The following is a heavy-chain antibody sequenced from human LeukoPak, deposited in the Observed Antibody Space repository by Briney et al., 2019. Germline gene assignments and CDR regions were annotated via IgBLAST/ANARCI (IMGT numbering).Heavy chain of an antibody. D-gene: IGHD3-9*01. CDR3: ATDRSNYDILTGSLSE. V-gene: IGHV1-24*01. CDR2: FDPEDGET. Sequence: ASVKVSCKVSGYTLTELSMHWVRQAPGKGLEWMGGFDPEDGETIYAQKFQGRVTMTEATSTDTAYMELSSLRSEDTAVYYCATDRSNYDILTGSLSEWGQGTLVTVSS. CDR1: GYTLTELS. J-gene: IGHJ4*02.